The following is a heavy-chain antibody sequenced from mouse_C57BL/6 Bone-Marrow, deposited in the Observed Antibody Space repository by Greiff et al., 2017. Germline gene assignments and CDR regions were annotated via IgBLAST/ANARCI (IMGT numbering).Heavy chain of an antibody. Sequence: QVQLQQSGAELVKPGASVKLSCKASGYTFTEYTIHWVKQRSGQGLEWIGWFYPGSGSIKYNEKFKDKATLTADKSSSTVYMALSRLTSEDSAVYYCARHEEPSYGSSYGFAYWGQGTLVTVSA. CDR2: FYPGSGSI. CDR1: GYTFTEYT. J-gene: IGHJ3*01. V-gene: IGHV1-62-2*01. CDR3: ARHEEPSYGSSYGFAY. D-gene: IGHD1-1*01.